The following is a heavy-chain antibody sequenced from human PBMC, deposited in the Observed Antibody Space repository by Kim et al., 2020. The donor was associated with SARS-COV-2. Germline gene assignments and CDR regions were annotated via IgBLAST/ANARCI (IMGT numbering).Heavy chain of an antibody. CDR3: ARGGYSGYDLDSPNAFDI. CDR2: IDPSDSYT. J-gene: IGHJ3*02. CDR1: GYSFTSYW. V-gene: IGHV5-10-1*01. D-gene: IGHD5-12*01. Sequence: GESLKISCKGSGYSFTSYWISWVRQMPGKGLEWMGRIDPSDSYTNYSPSFQGHVTISADKSISTAYLQWSSLKASDTAMYYCARGGYSGYDLDSPNAFDIWGQGTMVTVSS.